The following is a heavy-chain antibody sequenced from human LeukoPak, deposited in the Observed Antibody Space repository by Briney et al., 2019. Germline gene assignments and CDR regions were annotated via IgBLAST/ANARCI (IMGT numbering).Heavy chain of an antibody. V-gene: IGHV3-21*01. CDR1: GFTFSSYA. D-gene: IGHD2-2*02. CDR3: ARDRRGYCSSTSCYRMDDAFDI. CDR2: ISSSSSYI. J-gene: IGHJ3*02. Sequence: PGGSLRLSCAASGFTFSSYAMNWVRQAPGKGLEWVSSISSSSSYIYYADSVKGRFTISRDNAKNSLYLQMNSLRAEDTAVYYCARDRRGYCSSTSCYRMDDAFDIWGQGTMVTVSS.